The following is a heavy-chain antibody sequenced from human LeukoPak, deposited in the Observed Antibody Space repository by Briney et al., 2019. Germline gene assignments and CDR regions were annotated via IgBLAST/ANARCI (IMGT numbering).Heavy chain of an antibody. CDR3: ARTRGYYFDY. V-gene: IGHV1-69*05. Sequence: SVKVSCKXSXGSFNDYAFSWVRQAPGQGLEWMGGIIPLFGTPIYAQQFQGRFTITTDESTSTAYMELSSLTSEDTAVYYCARTRGYYFDYWGQGTLVTVSS. CDR2: IIPLFGTP. CDR1: XGSFNDYA. J-gene: IGHJ4*02.